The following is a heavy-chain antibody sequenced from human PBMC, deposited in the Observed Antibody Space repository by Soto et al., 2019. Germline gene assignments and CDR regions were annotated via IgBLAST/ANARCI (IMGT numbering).Heavy chain of an antibody. CDR1: GGSITGYF. CDR2: IYHSGST. CDR3: ARLNYYDSTGSIDY. V-gene: IGHV4-59*01. J-gene: IGHJ4*02. Sequence: SETLSLTCTVSGGSITGYFWSWIRQPPGKGLEWIGYIYHSGSTNYNPSLKSRVTILVDTSNKQFSLRLSSVTAADTAMYYCARLNYYDSTGSIDYWGQGTLVTVSS. D-gene: IGHD3-22*01.